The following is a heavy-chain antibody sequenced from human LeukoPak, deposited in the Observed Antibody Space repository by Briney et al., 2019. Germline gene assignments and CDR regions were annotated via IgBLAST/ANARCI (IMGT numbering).Heavy chain of an antibody. CDR1: GFTFSSYS. Sequence: PGGSLRLSCAASGFTFSSYSMNWVRQAPGKGLEWVSSISSSSSYIYYADSVKGRFTISRDNAKNSLYLQMNSLRAEDTAVYYCARDRRSGEWELNYFDYWGQGTLVTVSS. CDR3: ARDRRSGEWELNYFDY. J-gene: IGHJ4*02. CDR2: ISSSSSYI. D-gene: IGHD1-26*01. V-gene: IGHV3-21*01.